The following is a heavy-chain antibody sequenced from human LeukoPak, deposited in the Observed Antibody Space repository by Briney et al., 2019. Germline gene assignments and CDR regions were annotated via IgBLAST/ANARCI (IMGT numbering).Heavy chain of an antibody. Sequence: GGSLRLSCAASGFTFSSYSMYWVRQAPGKGLEWVSYISSSSSNIYYADSVKGRFTISRDNAKNSLYLQMNSLRTEDTALYYCARRYYDILTGQVRYYMDVWGKGTTVTISS. CDR1: GFTFSSYS. CDR2: ISSSSSNI. V-gene: IGHV3-48*01. CDR3: ARRYYDILTGQVRYYMDV. J-gene: IGHJ6*03. D-gene: IGHD3-9*01.